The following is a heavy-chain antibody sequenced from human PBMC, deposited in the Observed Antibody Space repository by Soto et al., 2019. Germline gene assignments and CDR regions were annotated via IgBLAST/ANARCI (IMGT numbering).Heavy chain of an antibody. J-gene: IGHJ4*02. CDR3: AKFPMVLTTVGNSFDY. Sequence: GGSLRLSCAASGFSFSKYAMSWVRQAPGQGLEWVSGISISGDNAHYADSVKGRFTISRDNSKNTLYLQINSLGADDTALYYCAKFPMVLTTVGNSFDYWGQGTQVTVSS. D-gene: IGHD1-1*01. CDR2: ISISGDNA. V-gene: IGHV3-23*01. CDR1: GFSFSKYA.